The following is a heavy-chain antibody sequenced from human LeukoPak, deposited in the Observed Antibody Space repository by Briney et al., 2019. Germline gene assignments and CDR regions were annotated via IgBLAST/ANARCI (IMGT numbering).Heavy chain of an antibody. J-gene: IGHJ4*02. CDR2: ISYDGSNK. Sequence: PGRSLRLSCAASGFTFSSYGMHWVRQAPGKGLEWVAVISYDGSNKYYADSVRGRFTISRDNSKNTLYLQMNSLRAEDTAVYYCAKQEGLLQQLVFDYWGQGTLVTVSS. CDR3: AKQEGLLQQLVFDY. CDR1: GFTFSSYG. V-gene: IGHV3-30*18. D-gene: IGHD6-13*01.